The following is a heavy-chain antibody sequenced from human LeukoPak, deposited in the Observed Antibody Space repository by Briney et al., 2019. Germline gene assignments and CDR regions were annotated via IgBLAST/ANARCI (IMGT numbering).Heavy chain of an antibody. CDR1: SGSISCYH. Sequence: SETLSHTCTVSSGSISCYHWTWIREPPGKGREKIGYIFYTKSPNHNPSLKSRVNMAVDTSKNQFPLKLSSVSAADTAVYYCGRGGYSVIDHWGQGTLVTVS. J-gene: IGHJ4*02. CDR3: GRGGYSVIDH. V-gene: IGHV4-59*08. D-gene: IGHD5-18*01. CDR2: IFYTKSP.